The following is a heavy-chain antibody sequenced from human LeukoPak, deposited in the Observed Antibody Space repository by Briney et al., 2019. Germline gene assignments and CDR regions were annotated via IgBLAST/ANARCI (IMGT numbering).Heavy chain of an antibody. CDR1: GGSISSYY. D-gene: IGHD2-15*01. V-gene: IGHV4-4*07. Sequence: SETLSLTCTVSGGSISSYYWSWIRQPAGKGLEWIGRIYPSGSTSYDPSLKSRVSMSVDTSKNQFNLKLTSVTAADTAVYYCARDPSLFSGYFDSWGQGTLVTVSS. CDR2: IYPSGST. CDR3: ARDPSLFSGYFDS. J-gene: IGHJ4*02.